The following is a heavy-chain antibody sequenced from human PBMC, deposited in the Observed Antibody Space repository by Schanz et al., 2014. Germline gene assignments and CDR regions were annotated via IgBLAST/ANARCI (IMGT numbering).Heavy chain of an antibody. V-gene: IGHV1-2*06. J-gene: IGHJ5*02. CDR3: AREGTVIRGLSGWFDP. Sequence: QVQLVQSGGEVKKPGASVKVSCKASGYTFRHYGISWLRQAPGQGLEYMGRINPNSGGTNFAQKFQGRVTMTRDTSISTVYMELSRLRSDDTAVYYCAREGTVIRGLSGWFDPWGQGTLVTVSS. CDR1: GYTFRHYG. CDR2: INPNSGGT. D-gene: IGHD3-10*01.